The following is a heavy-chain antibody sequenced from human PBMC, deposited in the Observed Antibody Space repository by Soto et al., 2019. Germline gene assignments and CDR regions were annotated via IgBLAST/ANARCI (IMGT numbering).Heavy chain of an antibody. Sequence: ASVKVSCKASGYTFTGYYMHWVRQAPGQGLEWMGWINPNSGGTNYAQKFQGRVTMTRDTSISTAYMELSRLRSDDTAVYYCARVYSGYDQHSFDYWGQGSLVTVSS. CDR1: GYTFTGYY. D-gene: IGHD5-12*01. CDR2: INPNSGGT. V-gene: IGHV1-2*02. CDR3: ARVYSGYDQHSFDY. J-gene: IGHJ4*02.